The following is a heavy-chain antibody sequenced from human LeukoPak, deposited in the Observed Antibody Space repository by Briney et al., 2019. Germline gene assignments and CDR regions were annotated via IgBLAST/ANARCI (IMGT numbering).Heavy chain of an antibody. CDR2: IFYSGST. J-gene: IGHJ6*03. D-gene: IGHD5-12*01. V-gene: IGHV4-39*01. CDR3: ARLTQWLRLLGYMDV. Sequence: SETPSLTCTVSGGSISSSSYYWGWIRQPPGKGLEWIGSIFYSGSTYYNPSLKSRVTISVDTSKNQFSLKLSSVTAADTAVYYCARLTQWLRLLGYMDVWGKGTTVTVSS. CDR1: GGSISSSSYY.